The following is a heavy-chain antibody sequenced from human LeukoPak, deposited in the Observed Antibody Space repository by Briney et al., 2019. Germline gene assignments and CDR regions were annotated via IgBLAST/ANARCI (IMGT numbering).Heavy chain of an antibody. CDR2: MNPTSGNT. J-gene: IGHJ4*02. CDR3: ARERCSSTSCSRTFDY. V-gene: IGHV1-8*03. CDR1: GYTFTSYD. D-gene: IGHD2-2*01. Sequence: GSVKVSCKASGYTFTSYDINWVRQATGQGLEWMGWMNPTSGNTGYAQKIQGRVTITRNTSISTAYMELSSLRSEDTAVYYCARERCSSTSCSRTFDYWGQGTLVTVSS.